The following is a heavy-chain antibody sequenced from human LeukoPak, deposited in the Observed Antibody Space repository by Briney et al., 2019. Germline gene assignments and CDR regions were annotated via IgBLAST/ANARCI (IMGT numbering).Heavy chain of an antibody. CDR2: ISAYNGNT. J-gene: IGHJ4*02. V-gene: IGHV1-18*01. CDR3: ARVDPLDIVVVPAATD. Sequence: ASVKVSCKASGYTFTSYAMNWVRQAPGQGLEWMGWISAYNGNTNYAQKLQGRVTMTTDTSTSTAYMELRSLRSDDTAVYYCARVDPLDIVVVPAATDWGQGTLVTVSS. CDR1: GYTFTSYA. D-gene: IGHD2-2*01.